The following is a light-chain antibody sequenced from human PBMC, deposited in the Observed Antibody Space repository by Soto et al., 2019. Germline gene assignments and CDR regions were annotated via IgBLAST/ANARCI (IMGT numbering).Light chain of an antibody. CDR1: QSIGIW. V-gene: IGKV1-5*03. J-gene: IGKJ1*01. Sequence: DIQMTQSPSTLSASVGDRVTITCRASQSIGIWLAWYQQKPRKAPKLLIYQASSLKSGVPSRFSGSGSGTEFSLTISSVQPDDLATYYCQQSDSYSRTFGQGTKVEIK. CDR3: QQSDSYSRT. CDR2: QAS.